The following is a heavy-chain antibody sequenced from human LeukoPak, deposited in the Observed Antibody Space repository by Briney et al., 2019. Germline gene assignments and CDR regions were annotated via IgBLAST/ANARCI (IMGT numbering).Heavy chain of an antibody. V-gene: IGHV2-70*11. CDR3: ARIRSYDFWSGYYFFDS. Sequence: SGPTMVNPTQTLNLSCTFSGFSLSTSGMCVSWIRQPPGKALEWLARIHWDDDKYSSTSLKTRLTISKDTSKNQVVLTMTNMDPVDTATYYCARIRSYDFWSGYYFFDSWGQGTLVTVSS. J-gene: IGHJ4*02. D-gene: IGHD3-3*01. CDR2: IHWDDDK. CDR1: GFSLSTSGMC.